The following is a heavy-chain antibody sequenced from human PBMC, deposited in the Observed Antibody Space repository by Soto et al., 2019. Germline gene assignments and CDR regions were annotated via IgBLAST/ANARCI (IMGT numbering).Heavy chain of an antibody. CDR1: CGYSSNFY. CDR2: ISYSGNT. CDR3: ARAPMVLSRSYFDS. V-gene: IGHV4-59*01. D-gene: IGHD2-8*01. Sequence: SETLSLTCTVSCGYSSNFYWSWIRQPPGKGLEWIGYISYSGNTNYNPSLKSRASISVDTSKNQLSLNLASVTAADTAVYYCARAPMVLSRSYFDSWGQGTPVTVSS. J-gene: IGHJ4*02.